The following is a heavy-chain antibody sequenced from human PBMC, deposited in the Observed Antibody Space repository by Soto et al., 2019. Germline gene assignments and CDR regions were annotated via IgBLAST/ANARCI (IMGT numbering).Heavy chain of an antibody. V-gene: IGHV3-33*01. J-gene: IGHJ6*01. Sequence: HPGGSLRLSCATSGFTFSAYGMHWVRQAPGRGLEWVAVTCSDRSNKYYVESVKGRFTISRDNSKNTLYLQMSSLRAEDTAVYYCERDPERSSIGCYYYGLDVGGQGTTVTV. CDR2: TCSDRSNK. D-gene: IGHD1-7*01. CDR1: GFTFSAYG. CDR3: ERDPERSSIGCYYYGLDV.